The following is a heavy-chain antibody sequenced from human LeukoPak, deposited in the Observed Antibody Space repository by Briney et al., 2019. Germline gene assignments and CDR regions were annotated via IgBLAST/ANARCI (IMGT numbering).Heavy chain of an antibody. CDR3: AKGAEEGVVITSVYYYYMDV. CDR1: GFIFSHHG. J-gene: IGHJ6*03. V-gene: IGHV3-23*01. CDR2: ISGSGGST. D-gene: IGHD3-22*01. Sequence: GGTLRLSCAPSGFIFSHHGMSWVRQAPGKGLEWVSAISGSGGSTYYADSVKGRFTISRDNSKNTLYLQMNSLRVEDTAVYYCAKGAEEGVVITSVYYYYMDVWGKGTTVTISS.